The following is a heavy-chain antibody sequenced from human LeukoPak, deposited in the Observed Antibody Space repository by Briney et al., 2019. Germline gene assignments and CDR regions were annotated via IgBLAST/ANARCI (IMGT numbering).Heavy chain of an antibody. J-gene: IGHJ4*02. V-gene: IGHV3-30-3*01. Sequence: GRSLRLSCAASGFTFSSYAMHWVRQAPGKGLEWVTLISYDGSNKYYADSVKGRFTISRDNSKNTLYLQMNSLRAEDTAVYYCARVVGHPNYFDYWGQGTLVTVSS. CDR1: GFTFSSYA. D-gene: IGHD2-15*01. CDR3: ARVVGHPNYFDY. CDR2: ISYDGSNK.